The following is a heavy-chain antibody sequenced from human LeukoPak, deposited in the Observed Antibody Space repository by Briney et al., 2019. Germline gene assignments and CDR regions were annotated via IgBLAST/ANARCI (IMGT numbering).Heavy chain of an antibody. CDR3: ARETSSVHSNAGPPFAY. D-gene: IGHD2-15*01. V-gene: IGHV3-23*01. J-gene: IGHJ4*02. Sequence: GGSLRLSCAASGFTFSSYAMSWVREAPGKGLEWVSGISGSGGSTCYADSVKGRCTVSRDNSKSTLYLQVNSLTADDTAVYYCARETSSVHSNAGPPFAYWGQGTLVTVSS. CDR2: ISGSGGST. CDR1: GFTFSSYA.